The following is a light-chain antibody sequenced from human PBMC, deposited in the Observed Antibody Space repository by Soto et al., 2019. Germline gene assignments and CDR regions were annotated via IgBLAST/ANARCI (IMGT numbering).Light chain of an antibody. Sequence: QSVLTQPPSASGTPGQRVTISCSGSSSNIATKSVNWYQQLPGTAPKLLIYSNSQRSSGVPDRFSGSKSGTSASLAIRGLQSEDEADYYCAAWDDSLNARDVFGTGTKLTVL. CDR2: SNS. J-gene: IGLJ1*01. CDR3: AAWDDSLNARDV. V-gene: IGLV1-44*01. CDR1: SSNIATKS.